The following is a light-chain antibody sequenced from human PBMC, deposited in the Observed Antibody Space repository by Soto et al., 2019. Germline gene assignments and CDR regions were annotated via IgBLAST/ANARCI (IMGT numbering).Light chain of an antibody. CDR1: QSVSSSY. Sequence: EVVLTQSPATLSLSPGERATLSCRASQSVSSSYLAWYQQKPGQAPRLLIYGASSRATGIPDRFSGSGSGTDFTLTISRLEPEDCAVYYCQQYGISPRTFGQGTKVDIK. J-gene: IGKJ1*01. CDR3: QQYGISPRT. V-gene: IGKV3-20*01. CDR2: GAS.